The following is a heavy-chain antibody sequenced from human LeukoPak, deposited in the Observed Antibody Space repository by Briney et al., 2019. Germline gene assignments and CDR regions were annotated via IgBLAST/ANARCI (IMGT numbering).Heavy chain of an antibody. V-gene: IGHV1-69*05. Sequence: ASVKVSCKASGGTFSSYAISWVRQAPGQGLEWMGGIIPIFGTANYAQKFQGRVTMTRDTSTSTVYMELSSLRSEDTAVYYCARGYCSSTSCYVGYFDYWGQGTLVTVSS. J-gene: IGHJ4*02. CDR3: ARGYCSSTSCYVGYFDY. CDR1: GGTFSSYA. CDR2: IIPIFGTA. D-gene: IGHD2-2*01.